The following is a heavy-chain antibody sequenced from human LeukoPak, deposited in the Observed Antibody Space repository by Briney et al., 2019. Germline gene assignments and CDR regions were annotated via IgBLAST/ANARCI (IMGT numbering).Heavy chain of an antibody. Sequence: GGSLRLSCAASGFTFSHYWMTWVRQAPGKGLEWVAQINQDGSEAYYMDSVKARFTISRDNAKNSVFLQMNSLRAEDTAVYYCVRDGGVSGYDLLDYWGQGTLVTVSS. CDR1: GFTFSHYW. D-gene: IGHD5-12*01. CDR2: INQDGSEA. J-gene: IGHJ4*02. CDR3: VRDGGVSGYDLLDY. V-gene: IGHV3-7*01.